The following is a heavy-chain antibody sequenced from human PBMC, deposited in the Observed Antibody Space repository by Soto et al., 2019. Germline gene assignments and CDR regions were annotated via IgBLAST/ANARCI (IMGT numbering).Heavy chain of an antibody. CDR1: GYTFTDYG. Sequence: QVHLVQSGAEVEKPGASVKVSCKASGYTFTDYGISWVRQAPGQGLQWMGWITAFNGNTKYAQQFQGRFTMTTDTSTSTAYMELRSLESDDTAVYYCARISQSDFWSGYYYFFDYWGQGTLVTVSS. J-gene: IGHJ4*02. D-gene: IGHD3-3*01. V-gene: IGHV1-18*01. CDR3: ARISQSDFWSGYYYFFDY. CDR2: ITAFNGNT.